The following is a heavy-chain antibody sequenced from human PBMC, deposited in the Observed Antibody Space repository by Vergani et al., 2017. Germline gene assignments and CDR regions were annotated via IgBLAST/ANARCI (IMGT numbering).Heavy chain of an antibody. Sequence: EVQLEESGGGLVLPGRSLRLSCVASGFTSAGYAMHWVRQAPGKGLEWVSGISWNSNSIGYADSVKGRFTISRDNAKNSLYLQMNSLRAEDTALYYCAKDWVTSSGGCWFDPWGQGTLVTVSS. D-gene: IGHD6-6*01. J-gene: IGHJ5*02. CDR1: GFTSAGYA. CDR3: AKDWVTSSGGCWFDP. V-gene: IGHV3-9*02. CDR2: ISWNSNSI.